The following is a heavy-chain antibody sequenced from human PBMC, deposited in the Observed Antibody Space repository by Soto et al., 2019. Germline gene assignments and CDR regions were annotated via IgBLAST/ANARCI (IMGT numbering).Heavy chain of an antibody. J-gene: IGHJ4*02. CDR2: ISGSGGST. V-gene: IGHV3-23*01. CDR1: GFTFSSYA. Sequence: PGGSLRLSCAAPGFTFSSYAMSWVRQAPGKGLEWVSAISGSGGSTYYADSVKGRFTISRDNSKNTLYLQMNSLRAEDTAVYYCAKGTSRIAAAGTPFDYWGQGTLVTVSS. D-gene: IGHD6-13*01. CDR3: AKGTSRIAAAGTPFDY.